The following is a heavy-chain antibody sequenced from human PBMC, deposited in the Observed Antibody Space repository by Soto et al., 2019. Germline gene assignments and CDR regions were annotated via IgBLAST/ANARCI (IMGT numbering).Heavy chain of an antibody. V-gene: IGHV3-23*01. CDR1: GFTFSNYA. CDR3: AKRTIGSSYDY. CDR2: ISGSGDST. D-gene: IGHD6-13*01. Sequence: EVQLLESGGGLVQPGGSLRLSCAASGFTFSNYAMNWVRQAPGKGLEWVSAISGSGDSTYYADSVKGRFTISRDNSKNTLYLQMNSLRAEDTAIYYCAKRTIGSSYDYWGQRTLVTVSS. J-gene: IGHJ4*02.